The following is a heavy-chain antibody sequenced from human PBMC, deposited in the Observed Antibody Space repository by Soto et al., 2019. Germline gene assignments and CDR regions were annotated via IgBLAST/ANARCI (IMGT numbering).Heavy chain of an antibody. CDR3: ARLRGIVIPAASPDGFDL. CDR1: GYSFTKYG. J-gene: IGHJ3*01. Sequence: QVQLVQSGAEVNKPGASVKVSCKASGYSFTKYGINWVRQAPGQGLDWVGWISAFSGLTDYAHNFRGRVAMTTYPSTSTVYMELTTLRSADTAMYYCARLRGIVIPAASPDGFDLWGQGTMVTVSS. V-gene: IGHV1-18*01. CDR2: ISAFSGLT. D-gene: IGHD2-2*01.